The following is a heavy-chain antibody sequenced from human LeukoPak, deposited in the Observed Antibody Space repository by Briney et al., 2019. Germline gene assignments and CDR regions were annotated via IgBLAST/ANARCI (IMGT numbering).Heavy chain of an antibody. Sequence: SETLSLTCAVYGVSFSGYYWSWIRQPPGKGLEWIGEINHSGSTNYNPSLKSRVTISVDTSKYQFSLKLSSVTAADTAVYYCARGLRYYDILTGYYTYYFDYWGQGTLVTVSS. CDR2: INHSGST. V-gene: IGHV4-34*01. CDR1: GVSFSGYY. CDR3: ARGLRYYDILTGYYTYYFDY. D-gene: IGHD3-9*01. J-gene: IGHJ4*02.